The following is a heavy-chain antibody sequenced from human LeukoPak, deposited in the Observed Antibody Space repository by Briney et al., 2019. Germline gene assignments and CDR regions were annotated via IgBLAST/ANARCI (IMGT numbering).Heavy chain of an antibody. Sequence: PGGSLSLSCAASGFPFSSNYMSWVRQAPGKGLEWVSVIYSGGSTYYADSVKGRFTISRDNSKNTLYLQMNSLRAEDTAVYYCARDYGVAEGYWGQGTLVTVSS. D-gene: IGHD6-19*01. V-gene: IGHV3-53*01. J-gene: IGHJ4*02. CDR1: GFPFSSNY. CDR2: IYSGGST. CDR3: ARDYGVAEGY.